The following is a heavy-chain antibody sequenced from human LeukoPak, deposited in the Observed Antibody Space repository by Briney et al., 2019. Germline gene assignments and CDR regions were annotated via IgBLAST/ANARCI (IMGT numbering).Heavy chain of an antibody. CDR3: ARGRANGYEAY. CDR1: GFTFSSYS. Sequence: GGSLRLSCAASGFTFSSYSFNWVRQVPGKGLEWVSSITTTFYTYYTDSVKGRFTISRDNAKNSLYLQMISLRAEDTAVYYCARGRANGYEAYGGQGTLVTVSS. CDR2: ITTTFYT. J-gene: IGHJ4*02. D-gene: IGHD5-12*01. V-gene: IGHV3-21*01.